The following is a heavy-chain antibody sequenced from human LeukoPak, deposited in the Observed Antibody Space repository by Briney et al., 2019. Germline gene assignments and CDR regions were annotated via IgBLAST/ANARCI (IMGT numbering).Heavy chain of an antibody. J-gene: IGHJ3*02. CDR3: ARDDAFDI. V-gene: IGHV1-69*04. CDR1: GGTFSSYA. Sequence: GASVKVSCKASGGTFSSYAISWVRQGPGQGLEWMGRIIPILGIANYAQKFQGRVTITADKSTSTAYMELSSLRSEDTAVYYCARDDAFDIWGQGTMVTVSS. CDR2: IIPILGIA.